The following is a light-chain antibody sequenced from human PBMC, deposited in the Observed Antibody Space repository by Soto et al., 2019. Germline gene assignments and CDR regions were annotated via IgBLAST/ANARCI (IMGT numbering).Light chain of an antibody. CDR3: QQYYPNPTWT. CDR2: WAS. CDR1: QRVLFSSNNKHY. V-gene: IGKV4-1*01. Sequence: DIGMTQSPDSLSVSLGERATINCKSSQRVLFSSNNKHYLAWYQQKPGQPPKLLIYWASTRESGVPDRFSGSGSGTDFTLTISSLQAEDVAVYYCQQYYPNPTWTCGQGTKVEIK. J-gene: IGKJ1*01.